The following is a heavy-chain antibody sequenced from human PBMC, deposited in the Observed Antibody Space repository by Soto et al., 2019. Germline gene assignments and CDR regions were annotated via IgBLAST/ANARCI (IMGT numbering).Heavy chain of an antibody. J-gene: IGHJ3*02. D-gene: IGHD1-26*01. Sequence: SETLSLTCSVSGYSVSSSDYYWAWIRQPPGKGLEWIGSMLYSGLTYYNPSLKSRVTLSVDTSKNQFSVRLNSVTASDTAVYYCARDPGSGSYFEAFDIWGQGTMVTVSS. CDR1: GYSVSSSDYY. V-gene: IGHV4-39*02. CDR2: MLYSGLT. CDR3: ARDPGSGSYFEAFDI.